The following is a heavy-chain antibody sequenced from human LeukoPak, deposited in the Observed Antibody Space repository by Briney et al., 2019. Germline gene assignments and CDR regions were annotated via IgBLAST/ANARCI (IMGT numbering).Heavy chain of an antibody. CDR2: ISSSGRSI. V-gene: IGHV3-48*04. Sequence: PGGSLRLSSAASAFAFSGFGLYWARQAPGKGLEWVSYISSSGRSIYYADSVKGRFTISRDNAKNSLYLQMNSLRAEDTAVYYCERNDSAREAYWGPGTLVTVSS. CDR3: ERNDSAREAY. CDR1: AFAFSGFG. D-gene: IGHD1-26*01. J-gene: IGHJ4*02.